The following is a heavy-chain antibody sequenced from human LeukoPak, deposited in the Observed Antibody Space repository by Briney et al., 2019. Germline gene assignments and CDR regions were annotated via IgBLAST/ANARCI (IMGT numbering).Heavy chain of an antibody. V-gene: IGHV3-48*02. Sequence: PGGSLRLSCAASGFTFSTYSMNWVRQAPGKGLEGLSYITSSSSNIYYADSVKSRFTISRDNAKNSLYLQLNSLRDEDTAVYYCARDLQIPAHGYSVDYWGQGTLVTVSS. J-gene: IGHJ4*02. CDR1: GFTFSTYS. CDR2: ITSSSSNI. CDR3: ARDLQIPAHGYSVDY. D-gene: IGHD2-2*01.